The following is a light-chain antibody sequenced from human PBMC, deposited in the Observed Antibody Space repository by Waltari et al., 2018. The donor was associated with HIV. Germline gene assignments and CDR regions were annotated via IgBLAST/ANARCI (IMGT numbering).Light chain of an antibody. V-gene: IGKV2D-29*01. CDR3: MQSTQLPIT. Sequence: DIVMTQTPLSLSVPPGRPASISCMSTQSLLHSDGNTYLYWYRQKAGQPPQLLIYEVSNRFSGVPDRFSGSGSGTYFTLKISRVEAEDVGVYYCMQSTQLPITFGQGTRLEIK. CDR2: EVS. J-gene: IGKJ5*01. CDR1: QSLLHSDGNTY.